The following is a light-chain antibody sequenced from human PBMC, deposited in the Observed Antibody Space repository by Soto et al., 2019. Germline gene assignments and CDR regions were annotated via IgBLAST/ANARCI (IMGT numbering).Light chain of an antibody. CDR2: DDS. V-gene: IGLV3-21*02. CDR1: NIGGRN. Sequence: SYELTQPPSVSVAPGQTARIACGGNNIGGRNAHWYQQKPGQAPVLVVYDDSDRPSGIPERFSGSKSGNTAALTISRVEAGDEADYYCQVWDSSSDPVLFGGGTKLTVL. CDR3: QVWDSSSDPVL. J-gene: IGLJ2*01.